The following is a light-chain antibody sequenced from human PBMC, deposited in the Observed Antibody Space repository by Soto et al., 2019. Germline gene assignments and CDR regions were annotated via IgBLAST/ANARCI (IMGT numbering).Light chain of an antibody. CDR2: DAS. CDR3: QQRAGWPPT. J-gene: IGKJ4*01. Sequence: EIVLTPSPATLSVSTGERATLSCWASQSLSSYLAWYQQKPGQAPRLLIYDASNRANGIPARFTGSGSGTDFTLTISSLEPEDFAVYFCQQRAGWPPTFGGGTKVDIK. CDR1: QSLSSY. V-gene: IGKV3-11*01.